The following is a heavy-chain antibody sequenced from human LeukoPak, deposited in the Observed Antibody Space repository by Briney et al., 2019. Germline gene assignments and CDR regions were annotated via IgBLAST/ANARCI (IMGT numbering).Heavy chain of an antibody. J-gene: IGHJ6*02. CDR3: ARDGLVVPAATPYYYYYAMDV. V-gene: IGHV4-61*02. CDR1: GGSISSGSYY. Sequence: PSETLSLTCTVSGGSISSGSYYWSWIRQPAGKGLEWIGRIYTSGTTNYNPSLKSRVTISLDTSKNQFSLKLSSVTAADTAVYYCARDGLVVPAATPYYYYYAMDVWGQGTTVTVSS. CDR2: IYTSGTT. D-gene: IGHD2-2*01.